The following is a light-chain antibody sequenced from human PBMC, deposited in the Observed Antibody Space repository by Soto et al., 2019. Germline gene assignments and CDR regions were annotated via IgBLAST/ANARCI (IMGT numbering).Light chain of an antibody. CDR1: SSDVGGYNY. V-gene: IGLV2-11*01. J-gene: IGLJ1*01. CDR3: CSYAGRPSYV. CDR2: DVS. Sequence: QSALTQPRSVSGSPGQSVTISCTGTSSDVGGYNYVSWYQQHPGKAPKVMIYDVSERPSGVPDRFSGSKSGNTACLTISGLQAEDEADYYCCSYAGRPSYVFGTGTKLTVL.